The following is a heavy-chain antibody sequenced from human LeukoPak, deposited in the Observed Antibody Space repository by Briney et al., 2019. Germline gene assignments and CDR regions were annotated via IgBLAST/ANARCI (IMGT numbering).Heavy chain of an antibody. V-gene: IGHV4-34*01. CDR3: ARGVGVAQGEGYCSSTSCPVRFDP. CDR1: GGSFSGYY. Sequence: PSETLSLTCAVYGGSFSGYYWSWIRQPPGKGLEWIGEINHSGSTNYNPSLKSRVTISVDTSKNQFSLKLSSVTAADTAGYYCARGVGVAQGEGYCSSTSCPVRFDPWGQGTLVTVSS. D-gene: IGHD2-2*01. J-gene: IGHJ5*02. CDR2: INHSGST.